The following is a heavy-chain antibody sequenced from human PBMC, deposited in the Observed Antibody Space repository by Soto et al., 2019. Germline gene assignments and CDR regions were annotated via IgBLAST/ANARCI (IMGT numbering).Heavy chain of an antibody. V-gene: IGHV4-59*01. D-gene: IGHD3-22*01. J-gene: IGHJ3*02. CDR3: ARTYDSSGPNSGGYGFDI. Sequence: QVQLQESGPGLVQPSETLSLICTVSGDSISSYYWSWIRQPPGKGLEWIAYIYYIGSTTNYNPSLKSRVTISVDTSKNQFSLKLSSVTAAATAVYYCARTYDSSGPNSGGYGFDIWGQGTMVTVSS. CDR1: GDSISSYY. CDR2: IYYIGSTT.